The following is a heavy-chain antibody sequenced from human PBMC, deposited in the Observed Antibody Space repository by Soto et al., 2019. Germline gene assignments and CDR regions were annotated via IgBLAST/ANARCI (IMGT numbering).Heavy chain of an antibody. CDR3: AKDKDGVITRSHFDY. Sequence: EGQLLQSGGGLVQPGGSLRLSCTGSGFIFSSYAMSWVRQAPGKGLEWISGLNGGGSNTLYADSLKGRFTISRDNFKNTLYLQMNSLRAEDPAVYYCAKDKDGVITRSHFDYWGQGTLVTVSS. CDR1: GFIFSSYA. CDR2: LNGGGSNT. D-gene: IGHD3-22*01. J-gene: IGHJ4*02. V-gene: IGHV3-23*01.